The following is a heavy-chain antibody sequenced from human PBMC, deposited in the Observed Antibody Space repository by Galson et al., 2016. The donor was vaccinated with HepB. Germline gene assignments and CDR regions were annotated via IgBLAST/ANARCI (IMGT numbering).Heavy chain of an antibody. CDR1: GFTFRNYG. CDR3: AQVPSHWVDGTSGY. J-gene: IGHJ4*02. V-gene: IGHV3-23*01. CDR2: ICGSCGDI. Sequence: SLRLSCAASGFTFRNYGMTWVRQAPGKRLEWVSTICGSCGDIHYADSVKGRFTISRDNSKNTLFLQMNSVRADDTAVYYCAQVPSHWVDGTSGYWGQGTLVTVSS. D-gene: IGHD1-26*01.